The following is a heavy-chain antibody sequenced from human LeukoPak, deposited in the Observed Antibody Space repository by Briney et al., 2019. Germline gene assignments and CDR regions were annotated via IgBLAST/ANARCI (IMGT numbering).Heavy chain of an antibody. CDR1: GFTFSSYW. V-gene: IGHV3-7*03. J-gene: IGHJ6*02. Sequence: PGGSLRLSCAASGFTFSSYWMNWARQAPGKGLEWVASINHNGNVNYYVDSVKGRFTISRDNAKNSLYLQMSNLRAEDTAVYFCARGGGLAVWGQGATVPVSS. CDR3: ARGGGLAV. D-gene: IGHD3-16*01. CDR2: INHNGNVN.